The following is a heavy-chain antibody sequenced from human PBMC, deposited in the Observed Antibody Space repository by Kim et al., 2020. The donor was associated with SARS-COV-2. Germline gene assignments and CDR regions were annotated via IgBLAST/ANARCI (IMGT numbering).Heavy chain of an antibody. CDR3: ARGPNYSPFDY. Sequence: IYYADSVRGRFTISRDNAKNSLYLQMTSLRAEDTAVYYCARGPNYSPFDYWGQGTLVTVSS. D-gene: IGHD4-4*01. V-gene: IGHV3-48*03. CDR2: I. J-gene: IGHJ4*02.